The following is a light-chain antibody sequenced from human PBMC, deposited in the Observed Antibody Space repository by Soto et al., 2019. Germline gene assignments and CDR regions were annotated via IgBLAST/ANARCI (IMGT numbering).Light chain of an antibody. CDR1: QSVSSY. CDR2: DAS. J-gene: IGKJ5*01. Sequence: EIVLTQSPATLSLSPGERATLSCRASQSVSSYLAWYQQKPGQAPRLLIYDASNRATGIPARFSGSGSGTDFTLTISSLQSEDFAVYYCQQYNNWPPITFGQGTRLEIK. CDR3: QQYNNWPPIT. V-gene: IGKV3-11*01.